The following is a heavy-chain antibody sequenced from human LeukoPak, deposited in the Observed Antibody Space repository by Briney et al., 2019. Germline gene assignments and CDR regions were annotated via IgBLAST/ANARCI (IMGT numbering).Heavy chain of an antibody. CDR2: MNPNTGYS. V-gene: IGHV1-8*03. D-gene: IGHD6-19*01. J-gene: IGHJ4*02. CDR1: GYIFTSYD. CDR3: ARSSAWRNFDY. Sequence: ASVKVSCKASGYIFTSYDIIWVRQAPGQGLEWVGWMNPNTGYSGYAQKFQGRVTITRDTSINSACMEVSSLRSEDTAVYYCARSSAWRNFDYWGQGTLVTVAS.